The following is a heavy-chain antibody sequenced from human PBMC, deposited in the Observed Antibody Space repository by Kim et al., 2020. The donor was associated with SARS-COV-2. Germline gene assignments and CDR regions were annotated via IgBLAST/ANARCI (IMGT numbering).Heavy chain of an antibody. J-gene: IGHJ6*03. CDR1: GFTFSSYG. D-gene: IGHD3-22*01. CDR3: ATLGRIVGGYYSGYYYYYIDV. Sequence: GGSLRLSCAASGFTFSSYGMHWVRQAPGKGLEWVAVISYDGSNKYYADSVKGRFTISRDNSKNTLYLQMNSLRAEDTAVYYCATLGRIVGGYYSGYYYYYIDVWGKGTTVTVSS. V-gene: IGHV3-30*03. CDR2: ISYDGSNK.